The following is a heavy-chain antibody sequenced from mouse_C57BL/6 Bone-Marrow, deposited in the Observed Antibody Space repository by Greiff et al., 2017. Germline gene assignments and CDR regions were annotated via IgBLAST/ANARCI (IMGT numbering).Heavy chain of an antibody. V-gene: IGHV5-6*01. J-gene: IGHJ2*01. CDR1: GFTFSSYG. CDR2: ISSGGSYT. CDR3: ARRFYCDY. Sequence: EVQLVESGGDLVKPGGSLKLSCAASGFTFSSYGMSWVRQTPDKRLEWVATISSGGSYTYYPDSVKGRFTISRDNAKNTLYLQMSSLKSEDTAMYYCARRFYCDYWGQGTTLTVSS.